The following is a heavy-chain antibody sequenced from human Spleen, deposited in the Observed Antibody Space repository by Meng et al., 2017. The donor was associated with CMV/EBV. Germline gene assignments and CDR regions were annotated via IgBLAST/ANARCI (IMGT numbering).Heavy chain of an antibody. CDR2: IYNSGST. CDR1: GGSVSWGSYY. J-gene: IGHJ6*02. D-gene: IGHD5-18*01. CDR3: ARAPGYSYGEKHYFYGMDV. V-gene: IGHV4-61*01. Sequence: TLSLTCTVSGGSVSWGSYYWSWIRQPPGKGLESIGYIYNSGSTNYNPSLKSRVTMSLDTSKNLFSVNLSSLTAADTAVYYCARAPGYSYGEKHYFYGMDVWGHGTTVTVSS.